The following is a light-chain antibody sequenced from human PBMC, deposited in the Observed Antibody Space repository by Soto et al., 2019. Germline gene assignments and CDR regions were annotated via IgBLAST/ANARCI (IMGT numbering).Light chain of an antibody. CDR3: QQRSNWPLT. CDR1: QSVSSY. Sequence: EIVLTQSPATLSLSPGGRATLSCRASQSVSSYLAWYQQKPGQAPRLLIHDASNRATGIPARFSGSGSGTDFSLTISSLEPEDSAVYYCQQRSNWPLTFGGGTKVDIK. V-gene: IGKV3-11*01. J-gene: IGKJ4*01. CDR2: DAS.